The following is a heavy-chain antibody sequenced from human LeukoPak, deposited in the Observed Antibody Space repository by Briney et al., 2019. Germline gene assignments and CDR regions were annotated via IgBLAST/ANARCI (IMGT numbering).Heavy chain of an antibody. CDR2: IDNSGRTM. CDR3: AREDTLTAFDI. J-gene: IGHJ3*02. D-gene: IGHD5-18*01. V-gene: IGHV3-21*01. CDR1: GFTFSTYT. Sequence: GGSLRLSCAASGFTFSTYTMNWVRQAPGKGLEWVSSIDNSGRTMYYADSVKGRFTISRDNAKNSLYLQMNSLRAEDTAVYYCAREDTLTAFDIWGQGTMVTVSS.